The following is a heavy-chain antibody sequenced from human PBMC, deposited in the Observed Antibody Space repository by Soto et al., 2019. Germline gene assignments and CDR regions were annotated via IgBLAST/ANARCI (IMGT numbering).Heavy chain of an antibody. Sequence: SETLSLTCTVSGGSISSSSYYWGWIRQPPGKGLEWIGSIYYSGSTYYNPSLKSRVTISVDTSKNQFSLKLSSVTAADTAVYYCARHVRQTARTQGPFFDYWGQGTLVTVSS. CDR2: IYYSGST. CDR3: ARHVRQTARTQGPFFDY. J-gene: IGHJ4*02. V-gene: IGHV4-39*01. CDR1: GGSISSSSYY.